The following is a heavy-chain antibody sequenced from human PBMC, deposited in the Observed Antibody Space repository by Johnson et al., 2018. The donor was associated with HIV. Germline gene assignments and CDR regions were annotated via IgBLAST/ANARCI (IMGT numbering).Heavy chain of an antibody. CDR3: ARDMREFECEEWASDYYDFGRDCPCQDQRGVVGIFEF. D-gene: IGHD3-3*01. CDR1: GFTVSSNY. J-gene: IGHJ3*01. V-gene: IGHV3-66*01. CDR2: IYSGGNT. Sequence: MQLVESGGGLVQPGGSLRLSCAASGFTVSSNYMSWVRQAPGKGLEWVSVIYSGGNTNYDDAVKGRFTISRDNSKNKLYLQMNSLRAEDTALYYCARDMREFECEEWASDYYDFGRDCPCQDQRGVVGIFEFWGQWTMVTVSS.